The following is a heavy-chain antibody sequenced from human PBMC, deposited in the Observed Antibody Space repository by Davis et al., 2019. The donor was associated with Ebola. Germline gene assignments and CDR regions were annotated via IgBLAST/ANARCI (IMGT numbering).Heavy chain of an antibody. J-gene: IGHJ4*02. D-gene: IGHD4-23*01. CDR3: ANLDYGDNSGFDY. CDR1: GFTFSSYA. V-gene: IGHV3-23*01. Sequence: GESLKISCAASGFTFSSYAMSWVRQTPGKGLEWVSAITGSGSLTGYADSVKGRFTISRDNSKNTLYLQMNSLRAEDTAVYYCANLDYGDNSGFDYWGQGTLVTVSS. CDR2: ITGSGSLT.